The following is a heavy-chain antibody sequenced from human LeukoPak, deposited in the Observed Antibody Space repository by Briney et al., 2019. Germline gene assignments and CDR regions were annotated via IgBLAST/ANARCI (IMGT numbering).Heavy chain of an antibody. CDR2: IYYSGST. V-gene: IGHV4-39*07. J-gene: IGHJ5*02. CDR3: ARALGYCSGGSCSGGWFDP. CDR1: GFTFSSYW. D-gene: IGHD2-15*01. Sequence: GSLRLSCAASGFTFSSYWMSWVRQPPGKGLEWIGSIYYSGSTYYNPSLKSRVTISVDTSKNQFSLKLSSVTAADTAVYYCARALGYCSGGSCSGGWFDPWGQGTLVTVSS.